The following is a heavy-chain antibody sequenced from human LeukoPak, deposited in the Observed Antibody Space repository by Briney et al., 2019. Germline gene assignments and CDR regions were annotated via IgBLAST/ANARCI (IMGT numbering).Heavy chain of an antibody. J-gene: IGHJ3*02. CDR2: IYVGGST. Sequence: GGSLRLSFPTSGFTFSSYAMNWFGQATGKGLDGVSVIYVGGSTYYADSVESRFTISRDTSKNTLHLHMNNLRPEDTAVYYCVRATSSLAFDIWGQGTKVTVSS. V-gene: IGHV3-53*01. D-gene: IGHD1-1*01. CDR1: GFTFSSYA. CDR3: VRATSSLAFDI.